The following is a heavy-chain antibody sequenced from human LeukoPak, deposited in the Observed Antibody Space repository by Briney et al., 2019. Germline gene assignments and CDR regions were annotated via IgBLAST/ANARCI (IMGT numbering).Heavy chain of an antibody. D-gene: IGHD6-13*01. Sequence: PSETLSLTCTVSGGSISSSSYYWGWIRQPPGKGLEWIGSNSGNTNYNPSLKSRVTIAVAMSKNQFSLKLRSVPAADTAVYYCARADYSSTWSHDYYYMDVWGKGTTVTVSS. J-gene: IGHJ6*03. CDR3: ARADYSSTWSHDYYYMDV. CDR1: GGSISSSSYY. V-gene: IGHV4-39*01. CDR2: NSGNT.